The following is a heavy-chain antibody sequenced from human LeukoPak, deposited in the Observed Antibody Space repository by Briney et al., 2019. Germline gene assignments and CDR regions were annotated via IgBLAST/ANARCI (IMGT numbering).Heavy chain of an antibody. V-gene: IGHV1-46*01. D-gene: IGHD2-15*01. CDR2: INPSGGST. CDR1: GYTFTSYY. Sequence: ASVKVSCKASGYTFTSYYMHWVRQAPGQGLEWMGIINPSGGSTSYAQKFQGRVTMTRDTSTSTVYMELSSLRSEDTGVYYCAFKRGSGDSPFDYWGQGTLVSVSS. J-gene: IGHJ4*02. CDR3: AFKRGSGDSPFDY.